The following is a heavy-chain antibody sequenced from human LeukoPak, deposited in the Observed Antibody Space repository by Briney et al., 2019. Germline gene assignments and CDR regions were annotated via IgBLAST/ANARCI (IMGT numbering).Heavy chain of an antibody. Sequence: GGSLRLXCAASGFTFSSYAMSWVRQAPGKGLEWVSAISGSGGSTYYADSVKGRFTISRDNSKNTLYLQMNSLRAEDTAVYYCAKHSGYSYLYYFDYWGQGTLVTVSS. CDR1: GFTFSSYA. CDR2: ISGSGGST. V-gene: IGHV3-23*01. D-gene: IGHD5-18*01. CDR3: AKHSGYSYLYYFDY. J-gene: IGHJ4*02.